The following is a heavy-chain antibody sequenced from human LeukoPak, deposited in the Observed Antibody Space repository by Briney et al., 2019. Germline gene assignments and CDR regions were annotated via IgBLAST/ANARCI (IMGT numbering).Heavy chain of an antibody. CDR1: GFTFSSYG. J-gene: IGHJ4*02. CDR2: ISYDGSNK. Sequence: PGRSLRLSCAASGFTFSSYGMHWVRQAPGKGLEWVAVISYDGSNKYYADSVKGRFTISRDNSKNTLYLQMNRLRAEDTAVYYCAKDFDYWGQGTLVTVSS. V-gene: IGHV3-30*18. CDR3: AKDFDY.